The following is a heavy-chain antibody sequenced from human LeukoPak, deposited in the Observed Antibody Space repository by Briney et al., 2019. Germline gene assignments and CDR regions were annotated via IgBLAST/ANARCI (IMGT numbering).Heavy chain of an antibody. J-gene: IGHJ4*02. Sequence: GGSLRLSCAASGFTVSSNYMSWVRQAPWKGLVWVSVIYSGGSTYYADSVKGRFTISRDNSKNTLYLQMNSLRAEDTAVYYCAREGAAYPFDYWGQGTLVTVSS. CDR1: GFTVSSNY. V-gene: IGHV3-66*01. D-gene: IGHD3-16*01. CDR2: IYSGGST. CDR3: AREGAAYPFDY.